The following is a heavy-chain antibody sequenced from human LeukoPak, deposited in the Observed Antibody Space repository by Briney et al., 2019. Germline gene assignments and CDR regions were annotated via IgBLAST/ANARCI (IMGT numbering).Heavy chain of an antibody. V-gene: IGHV3-30*02. D-gene: IGHD3-10*01. CDR1: GFTFSSYG. J-gene: IGHJ6*03. Sequence: GGSLRLSCAASGFTFSSYGMHWVRQAPGKGLEWVAFIWYDGSNKYYADSVKGRFTISRDNSKNTLYLQMNSLRAEDTAVYYCAKDYYGSGSYYDYYYYMDVWGKGTTVTVSS. CDR3: AKDYYGSGSYYDYYYYMDV. CDR2: IWYDGSNK.